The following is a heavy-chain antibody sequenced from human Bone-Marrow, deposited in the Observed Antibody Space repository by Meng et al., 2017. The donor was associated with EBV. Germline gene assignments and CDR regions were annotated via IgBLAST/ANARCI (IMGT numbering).Heavy chain of an antibody. D-gene: IGHD3-10*01. Sequence: VQLVRSAATVTNAGSSWTVSCKTSGGTFRSYAVSWVRQAPGQGLEWMGGLIPMSDAPHYAQKFQDRVRITADESTSTHYMDLSGLRSEDTAVYYCASESGRGFTPDYWGQGTLVTVSS. V-gene: IGHV1-69*01. J-gene: IGHJ4*02. CDR3: ASESGRGFTPDY. CDR2: LIPMSDAP. CDR1: GGTFRSYA.